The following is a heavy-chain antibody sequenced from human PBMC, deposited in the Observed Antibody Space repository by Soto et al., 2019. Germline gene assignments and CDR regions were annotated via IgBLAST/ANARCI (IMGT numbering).Heavy chain of an antibody. D-gene: IGHD1-1*01. CDR2: VYYSGST. V-gene: IGHV4-59*04. J-gene: IGHJ6*02. CDR1: GGSIRSNY. CDR3: ARQTVLYYYYYGMDV. Sequence: SETLSLTCTVSGGSIRSNYWTWIRQPPGKGLEWIGYVYYSGSTYYNPSLKSRVTISVDTSKNQFSLKLSSVTAADTAVYYCARQTVLYYYYYGMDVWGQGTTVTVSS.